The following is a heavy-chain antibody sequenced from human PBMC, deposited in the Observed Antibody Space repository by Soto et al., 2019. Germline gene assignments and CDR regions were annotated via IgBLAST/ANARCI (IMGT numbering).Heavy chain of an antibody. V-gene: IGHV1-18*01. D-gene: IGHD5-12*01. CDR1: GYTFTSYG. J-gene: IGHJ6*02. CDR3: ARGGDVNYYHGMDV. Sequence: QVQLVQSGGEVKKPGASVKLSCTASGYTFTSYGISWLRQAPGQGLEWMGWISAYNGKTNYAQNVQGRVNMTTDTSTRTAYMDLRSLRSDDTAVYYCARGGDVNYYHGMDVWGQGTTVTVSS. CDR2: ISAYNGKT.